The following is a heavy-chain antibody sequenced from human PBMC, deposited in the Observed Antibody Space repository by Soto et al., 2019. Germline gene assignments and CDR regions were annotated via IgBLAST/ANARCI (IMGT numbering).Heavy chain of an antibody. V-gene: IGHV3-48*03. Sequence: EMQLVESGGGLVQPGGSLRLSCAASVLTFSSYEMNWVRQAPGKGLEWVSYISSSGSTKYYADSVKGRFTISRDNAKNSLYLQMNSLRVEDTALYYCVREGVSLMDAFDVWGQVTMVTVSS. CDR1: VLTFSSYE. CDR3: VREGVSLMDAFDV. J-gene: IGHJ3*01. CDR2: ISSSGSTK. D-gene: IGHD2-8*01.